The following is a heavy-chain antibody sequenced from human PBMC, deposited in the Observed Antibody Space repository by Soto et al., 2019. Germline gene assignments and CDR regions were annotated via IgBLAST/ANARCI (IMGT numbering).Heavy chain of an antibody. CDR2: ISHSGSVI. CDR3: ARVAMAAEGPGF. J-gene: IGHJ4*02. Sequence: EVQLVESGGTLVQPGESRRLSCVASGFSFSSYSMNWVRQAPGKGLEWVSYISHSGSVIYYAGSVKGRFTISRDNDNNSLYLQVTRLRVEDPAVYDCARVAMAAEGPGFWGQGSLVTV. V-gene: IGHV3-48*01. D-gene: IGHD2-8*01. CDR1: GFSFSSYS.